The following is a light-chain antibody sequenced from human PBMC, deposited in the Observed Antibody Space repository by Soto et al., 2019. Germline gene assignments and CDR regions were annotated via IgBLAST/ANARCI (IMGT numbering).Light chain of an antibody. V-gene: IGKV3-15*01. CDR3: QQYNNWPFPSWT. CDR1: QSVSSN. J-gene: IGKJ1*01. Sequence: EIVMTQSPATLSVSPGERATLSCRASQSVSSNLAWYQQKPGQAPRLLIYGASTRATGIPARFSGSGSGTEFTLTISSLQSEDFAVYYCQQYNNWPFPSWTFGQGTKVGIK. CDR2: GAS.